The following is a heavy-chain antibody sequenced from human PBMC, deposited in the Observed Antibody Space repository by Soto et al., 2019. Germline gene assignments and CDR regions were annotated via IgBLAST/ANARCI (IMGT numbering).Heavy chain of an antibody. CDR1: GYTFTGYY. D-gene: IGHD6-6*01. Sequence: ASVKVSCKASGYTFTGYYMHWVRQAPGQGLEWMGWINPNSGGTNYAQKFQGWVTMTRDTSISTAYMELSRLRSDDTAVYYCARAKRLRSSSLGYYYYYMDVWGKGTTVTVSS. CDR2: INPNSGGT. CDR3: ARAKRLRSSSLGYYYYYMDV. J-gene: IGHJ6*03. V-gene: IGHV1-2*04.